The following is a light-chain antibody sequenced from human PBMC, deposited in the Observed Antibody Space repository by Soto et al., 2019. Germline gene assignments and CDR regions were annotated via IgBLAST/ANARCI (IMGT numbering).Light chain of an antibody. V-gene: IGKV3-20*01. CDR2: GAS. J-gene: IGKJ1*01. Sequence: EIVLTQSPGTLSLSPGERATLSCRASQSLSGSYLAWYQQKPGQAPRLLIYGASSRATGIPDRFSGSGSGTDFTLTISRLEPEDFAVYYCQQYGRSPRTFGQGTKVEIK. CDR1: QSLSGSY. CDR3: QQYGRSPRT.